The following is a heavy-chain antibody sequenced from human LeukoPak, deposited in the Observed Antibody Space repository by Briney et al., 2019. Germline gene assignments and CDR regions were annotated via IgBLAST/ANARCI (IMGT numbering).Heavy chain of an antibody. CDR2: IYTSGST. CDR1: GGSISSGSYY. J-gene: IGHJ4*02. Sequence: SETLSLTCTVSGGSISSGSYYWSWIRQPAGKGLEWIGRIYTSGSTNYNPSLKSRVTISVDTSKNQFSLKLSSVTAADTAVYYCARTTYYYDRSGYSYYFDYWGQGTLVTVSS. V-gene: IGHV4-61*02. D-gene: IGHD3-22*01. CDR3: ARTTYYYDRSGYSYYFDY.